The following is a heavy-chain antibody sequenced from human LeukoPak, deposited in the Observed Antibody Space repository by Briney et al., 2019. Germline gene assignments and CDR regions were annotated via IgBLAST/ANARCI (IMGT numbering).Heavy chain of an antibody. CDR1: GGSFTGYY. Sequence: SXXLSLSCVMYGGSFTGYYWSWIRQSPGKGLEWIGEISPRGTKYNPALKRRGTISIDTTKNEISLDMSSVTAADAAVYFCASDSYSSIGYFWSQGTLVTVSS. CDR2: ISPRGT. CDR3: ASDSYSSIGYF. V-gene: IGHV4-34*01. D-gene: IGHD6-13*01. J-gene: IGHJ4*02.